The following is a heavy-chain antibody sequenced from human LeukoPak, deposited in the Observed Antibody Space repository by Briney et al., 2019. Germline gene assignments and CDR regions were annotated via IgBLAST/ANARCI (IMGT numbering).Heavy chain of an antibody. CDR1: GGSFSGYY. D-gene: IGHD4-11*01. CDR2: INHSGST. J-gene: IGHJ5*02. CDR3: ARTNDKYSDLNNWFDP. Sequence: SETLSLTCAVYGGSFSGYYWSWIRQPPGKGLEWIGEINHSGSTNYNPSLKSRVTISVDTSKNQFSLRLTSVTAADTAVYYCARTNDKYSDLNNWFDPWGQGTLVTVSS. V-gene: IGHV4-34*01.